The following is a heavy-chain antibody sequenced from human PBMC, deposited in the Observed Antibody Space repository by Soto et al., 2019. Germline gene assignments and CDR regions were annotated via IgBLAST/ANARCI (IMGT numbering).Heavy chain of an antibody. J-gene: IGHJ6*03. V-gene: IGHV4-34*01. CDR1: GVSFSGYY. D-gene: IGHD2-21*01. Sequence: SETLSLTCAVYGVSFSGYYWIWIRQPPGKGLEWIGEINHSGSTNYNPSLKSRVTISADTSKNQFSLKLSSVTAADTAVYYCASIAARDYYYYYMDVWGKGTTVTVSS. CDR2: INHSGST. CDR3: ASIAARDYYYYYMDV.